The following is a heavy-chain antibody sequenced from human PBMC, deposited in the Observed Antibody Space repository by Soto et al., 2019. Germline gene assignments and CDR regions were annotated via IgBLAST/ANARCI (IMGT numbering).Heavy chain of an antibody. CDR3: ARRPNQKDNLWFGELLLSWFDP. CDR1: GGSISSSSYY. D-gene: IGHD3-10*01. CDR2: IYYSGST. J-gene: IGHJ5*02. V-gene: IGHV4-39*01. Sequence: SETLSLTCTVSGGSISSSSYYWGWIRQPPGKGLEWIGSIYYSGSTYYNPSLKSRVTISVDTSKNQFSLKLSSVTAADTAVYYCARRPNQKDNLWFGELLLSWFDPWGQGTLVTVSS.